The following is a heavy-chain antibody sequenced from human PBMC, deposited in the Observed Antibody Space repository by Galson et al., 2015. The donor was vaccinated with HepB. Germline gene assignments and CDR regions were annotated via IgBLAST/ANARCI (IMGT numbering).Heavy chain of an antibody. J-gene: IGHJ4*02. D-gene: IGHD1-20*01. CDR2: ITRDGRST. CDR3: ARYNWNDDHFDY. CDR1: GFTFSHYW. Sequence: SLRLSCAASGFTFSHYWMHWVRQAPEKGLVWVSRITRDGRSTSYADSVKGRFTISRDNAKNTLYLQMNSLRAEDTAVYYCARYNWNDDHFDYWGQGTLVTVSS. V-gene: IGHV3-74*01.